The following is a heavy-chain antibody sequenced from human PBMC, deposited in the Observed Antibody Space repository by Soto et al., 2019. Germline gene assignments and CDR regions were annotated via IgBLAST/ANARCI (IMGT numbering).Heavy chain of an antibody. Sequence: QITLKESGPTLVKPTQTLTLTCTFSGFSLNTSGAGVGWIRQPPGKALEWLALLYWDDDKRYRPSLESRLTITKDTLKNQVVLTMTSMDPVDTATDYCAHRRTVLATVWDYWGQGSLVTVSS. CDR3: AHRRTVLATVWDY. J-gene: IGHJ4*02. CDR2: LYWDDDK. D-gene: IGHD3-16*01. CDR1: GFSLNTSGAG. V-gene: IGHV2-5*02.